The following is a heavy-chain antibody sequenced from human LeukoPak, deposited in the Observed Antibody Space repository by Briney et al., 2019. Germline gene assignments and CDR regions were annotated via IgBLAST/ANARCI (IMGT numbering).Heavy chain of an antibody. J-gene: IGHJ4*02. V-gene: IGHV1-2*02. CDR2: INPNSGGT. CDR1: GCTFTGYY. CDR3: ARGAHYHDSSEGYDY. D-gene: IGHD3-22*01. Sequence: ASVKVSCKASGCTFTGYYMHWVRQAPGQGLEWMGWINPNSGGTNYAQKFQGRVTMTRDTSISTAYMELSRLRSDDTAVYYCARGAHYHDSSEGYDYWGQGTLVTVSS.